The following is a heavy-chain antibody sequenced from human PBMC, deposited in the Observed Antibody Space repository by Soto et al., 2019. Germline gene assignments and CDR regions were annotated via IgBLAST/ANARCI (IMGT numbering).Heavy chain of an antibody. CDR1: GFTFSDYY. Sequence: VGSLRLSCAASGFTFSDYYMSWIRQAPGKGLEWVSYISSSGSTVYYADSVKGRFTISRDNAKNSLYLQMNSLRAEDTAVYYCARDGTIAARLFLGYWGQGTLVTVSS. D-gene: IGHD6-6*01. V-gene: IGHV3-11*01. J-gene: IGHJ4*02. CDR2: ISSSGSTV. CDR3: ARDGTIAARLFLGY.